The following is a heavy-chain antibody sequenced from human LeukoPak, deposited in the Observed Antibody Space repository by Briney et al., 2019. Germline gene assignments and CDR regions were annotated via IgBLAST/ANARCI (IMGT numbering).Heavy chain of an antibody. J-gene: IGHJ4*02. Sequence: GGSLRLSCAASGFTFSSYAMIWVRQAPGKRLEWVSAISGSGGRTYYGDSVKGRFTISRDNSKNTLYLEMNSLRAEDTAVYYCANRGLYSVVDYWGQGTLVTVSS. V-gene: IGHV3-23*01. D-gene: IGHD5/OR15-5a*01. CDR1: GFTFSSYA. CDR2: ISGSGGRT. CDR3: ANRGLYSVVDY.